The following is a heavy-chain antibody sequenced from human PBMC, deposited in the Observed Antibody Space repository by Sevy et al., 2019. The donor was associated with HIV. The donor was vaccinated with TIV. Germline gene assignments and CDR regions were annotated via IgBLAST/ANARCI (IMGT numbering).Heavy chain of an antibody. Sequence: SGPTLVNPKQTLTLTCTFSGFSLSTSGVGVAWIGQPPGKALEWFALIYWHDDKLYSPSLKSRVTITKDTSKNQVVLTMTNIDHVDTATYYCAHTRTYFDYSEFWGQGTLVTVSS. CDR2: IYWHDDK. CDR3: AHTRTYFDYSEF. D-gene: IGHD3-9*01. V-gene: IGHV2-5*01. J-gene: IGHJ4*02. CDR1: GFSLSTSGVG.